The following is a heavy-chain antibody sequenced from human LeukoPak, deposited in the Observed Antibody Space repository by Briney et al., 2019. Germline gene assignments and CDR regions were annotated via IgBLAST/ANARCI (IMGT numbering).Heavy chain of an antibody. V-gene: IGHV3-43*02. J-gene: IGHJ6*02. CDR2: VNGRGATT. Sequence: GGSLRLSCAASGFSFGNTFSDYAGLWVRQGPGKGPAGVASVNGRGATTYYADSMRARFTTSSDNSKNSLYLQMNSLTSEDTSLYYCATWSFYHNLDVWGQGTTVSVSS. D-gene: IGHD2/OR15-2a*01. CDR1: GFSFGNTFSDYA. CDR3: ATWSFYHNLDV.